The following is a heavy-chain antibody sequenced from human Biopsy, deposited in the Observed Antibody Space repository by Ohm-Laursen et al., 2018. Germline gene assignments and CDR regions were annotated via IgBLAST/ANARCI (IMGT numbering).Heavy chain of an antibody. CDR1: GGSFTGHY. J-gene: IGHJ6*02. D-gene: IGHD4-11*01. Sequence: SETLSLTCAVSGGSFTGHYWSWIRQPPGKGLEWIGHIYYSVTTNYNPSLQSRVSISVDTSRNQVSLTLSSVTAADTAVYYCARDSGILNYGNFKYYHYYGMDVWGQGTKVTVSS. CDR2: IYYSVTT. V-gene: IGHV4-59*11. CDR3: ARDSGILNYGNFKYYHYYGMDV.